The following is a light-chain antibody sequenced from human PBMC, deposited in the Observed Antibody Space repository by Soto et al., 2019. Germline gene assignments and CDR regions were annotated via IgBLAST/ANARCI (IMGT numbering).Light chain of an antibody. CDR2: GNV. CDR3: QSYDTRLSGWV. V-gene: IGLV1-40*01. J-gene: IGLJ3*02. Sequence: QSVLTQPPSVSGAPGQRVTISCTGSSSNIGAHYDVHWYQQLPGTAPKLLIHGNVNRPSGVPGRFSGSKSGTSASLSIAGLQAEDEADYYCQSYDTRLSGWVFAGGTKLTVL. CDR1: SSNIGAHYD.